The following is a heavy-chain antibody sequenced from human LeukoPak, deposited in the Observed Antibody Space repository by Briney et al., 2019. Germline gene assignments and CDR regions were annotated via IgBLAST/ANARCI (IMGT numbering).Heavy chain of an antibody. Sequence: GESLKISCKGSGYSFTSYWIGGVRQMPGKGLEWMGIIYPGDSDTRYSPSFQGQVTISADKSISTAYLQWGSLKASDTAMYYCAARNYDFWSGYYPYYFDYWGQGTLVTVSS. CDR1: GYSFTSYW. J-gene: IGHJ4*02. CDR2: IYPGDSDT. V-gene: IGHV5-51*01. D-gene: IGHD3-3*01. CDR3: AARNYDFWSGYYPYYFDY.